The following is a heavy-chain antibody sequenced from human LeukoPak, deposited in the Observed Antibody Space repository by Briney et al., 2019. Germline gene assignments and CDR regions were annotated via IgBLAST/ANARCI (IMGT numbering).Heavy chain of an antibody. CDR2: IYYSGST. J-gene: IGHJ4*02. CDR1: GGSISSSSYS. Sequence: SEALSLTCTVSGGSISSSSYSWGWIRQPPGKGLEWIGSIYYSGSTYYNPSLKSRVTISVDTSKNQFSLKLSSVTAADTAVYYCARLRWLQPFDYWGQGTLVTVSS. V-gene: IGHV4-39*01. D-gene: IGHD5-24*01. CDR3: ARLRWLQPFDY.